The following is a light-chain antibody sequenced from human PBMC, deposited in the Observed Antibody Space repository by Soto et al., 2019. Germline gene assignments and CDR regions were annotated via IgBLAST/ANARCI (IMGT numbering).Light chain of an antibody. CDR2: GAS. Sequence: EIVLTQSPGTLSLSPGERATLSCRASQSVRDSYLAWYQQKPGQAPRLLIYGASTRATGIPDRFSGSGSGTDFTLAINRLEPEDFAVYYCQQYGSSPFTFSQGSKLEIK. CDR3: QQYGSSPFT. V-gene: IGKV3-20*01. J-gene: IGKJ2*01. CDR1: QSVRDSY.